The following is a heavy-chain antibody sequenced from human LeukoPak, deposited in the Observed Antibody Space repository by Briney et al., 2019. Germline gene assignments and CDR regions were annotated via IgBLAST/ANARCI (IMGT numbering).Heavy chain of an antibody. V-gene: IGHV4-59*08. CDR1: GGSISSDY. Sequence: SETLSLTCTVSGGSISSDYRNWIRQPPGKGLEWIGYIYYSGTTYYNPSLKGRVTISLDTSKNQFSLKLNSVTAADTAVYYCARRIVRGDYYSDDSWGQGTLVTVSS. D-gene: IGHD3-22*01. CDR2: IYYSGTT. CDR3: ARRIVRGDYYSDDS. J-gene: IGHJ4*02.